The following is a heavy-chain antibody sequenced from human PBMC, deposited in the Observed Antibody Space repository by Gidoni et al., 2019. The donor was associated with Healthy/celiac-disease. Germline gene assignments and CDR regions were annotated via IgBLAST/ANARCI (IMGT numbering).Heavy chain of an antibody. CDR3: AKDRGGRWLQRNDAFDI. CDR1: GFTFSSYA. V-gene: IGHV3-23*01. Sequence: EVRLLESGGGLVQPGGSLRLSCAASGFTFSSYAMSWVRQAPGKGLELFSAISGSGGSTYSADSVKGLFPISRDNSKNTLYLQMNSLRAEDTAVYYCAKDRGGRWLQRNDAFDIWGQGTMVTVSS. J-gene: IGHJ3*02. D-gene: IGHD3-16*01. CDR2: ISGSGGST.